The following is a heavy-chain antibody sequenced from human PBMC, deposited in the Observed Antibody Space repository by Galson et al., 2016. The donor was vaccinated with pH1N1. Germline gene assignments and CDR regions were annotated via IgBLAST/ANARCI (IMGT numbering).Heavy chain of an antibody. Sequence: TLSLTCTVSGGSITSDSDFWTWIRQPAGKGLEWIGRVSGTGSTNYNPSLKSRVTISIDTSKSQFSLKMASVTAADTAVYFCARESLEWLIISGHRVQLSWFDPWGQGTLVTVSS. D-gene: IGHD3-3*01. CDR2: VSGTGST. V-gene: IGHV4-61*02. J-gene: IGHJ5*02. CDR3: ARESLEWLIISGHRVQLSWFDP. CDR1: GGSITSDSDF.